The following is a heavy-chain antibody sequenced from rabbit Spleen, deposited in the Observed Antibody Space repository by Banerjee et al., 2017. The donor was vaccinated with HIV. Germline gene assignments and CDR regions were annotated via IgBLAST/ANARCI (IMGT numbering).Heavy chain of an antibody. D-gene: IGHD6-1*01. CDR3: ARDLYVGVIGYVYLIYGMDL. CDR1: GFDFSDYG. J-gene: IGHJ6*01. Sequence: QEQLVESGGGLVQPGGSLKLSCKASGFDFSDYGVSWVRQAPGKGLESIACIDTGSSGSTYYASWAKGRFTISKTSSTTVTLQMTSLTDADAATYFCARDLYVGVIGYVYLIYGMDLWGPGTLVTVS. V-gene: IGHV1S45*01. CDR2: IDTGSSGST.